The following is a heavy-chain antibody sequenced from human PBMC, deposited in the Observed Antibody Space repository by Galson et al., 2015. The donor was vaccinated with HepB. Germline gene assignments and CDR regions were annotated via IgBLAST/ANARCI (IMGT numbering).Heavy chain of an antibody. D-gene: IGHD6-19*01. CDR2: ISGSGGST. J-gene: IGHJ6*03. Sequence: SLRLSCAASGFTFSSYAMSWVRQAPGKGLEWVSAISGSGGSTYYADSVKGRFTISRDNSKNTLYLQMNSLRAEDTAVYYCAKDPRVAVAADYYYYMDVWGKGTTVTVSS. CDR3: AKDPRVAVAADYYYYMDV. V-gene: IGHV3-23*01. CDR1: GFTFSSYA.